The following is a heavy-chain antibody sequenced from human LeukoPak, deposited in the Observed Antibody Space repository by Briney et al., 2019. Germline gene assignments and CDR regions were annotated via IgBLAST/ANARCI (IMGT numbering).Heavy chain of an antibody. CDR2: IYYSGST. V-gene: IGHV4-59*11. D-gene: IGHD6-13*01. Sequence: SETLSLTCTVSGGSISSHYWSWIRQPPGKGLEWIGYIYYSGSTNYNPSLKSRVTISVDTSKNQFSLKLSSVTAADTAVYYCARGKRDKSRSSSWYRYYYYYYMDVWGKGTTVTVSS. J-gene: IGHJ6*03. CDR3: ARGKRDKSRSSSWYRYYYYYYMDV. CDR1: GGSISSHY.